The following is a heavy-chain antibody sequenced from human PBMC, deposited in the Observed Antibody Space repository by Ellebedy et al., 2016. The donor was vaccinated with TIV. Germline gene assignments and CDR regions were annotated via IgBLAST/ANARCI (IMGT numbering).Heavy chain of an antibody. Sequence: GESLKLSCAASGFSFSSYGMHWVRQAPGKGLEWVAFIRYDESAAYYADSVRGRFTIPRDNSKNTLYLQLNSLRVEDTAVYYCTNPRRYASSYKMDVWGQGTTVTVSS. D-gene: IGHD2-2*01. CDR2: IRYDESAA. CDR1: GFSFSSYG. J-gene: IGHJ6*02. CDR3: TNPRRYASSYKMDV. V-gene: IGHV3-30*02.